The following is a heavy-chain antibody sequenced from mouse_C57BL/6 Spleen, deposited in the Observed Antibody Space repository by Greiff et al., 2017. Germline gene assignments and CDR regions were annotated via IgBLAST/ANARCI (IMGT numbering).Heavy chain of an antibody. CDR3: ARDYGPLWYFDV. CDR2: IYPRSGNT. CDR1: GYTFTSYG. J-gene: IGHJ1*03. Sequence: QVQLQQSGAELARPGASVKLSCKASGYTFTSYGISWVKQRTGQGLEWIGEIYPRSGNTYYNEKFKGKATLTADKSSSTAYMELRSLTSEDSAVYFCARDYGPLWYFDVWGTGTTVTVSS. V-gene: IGHV1-81*01. D-gene: IGHD1-1*01.